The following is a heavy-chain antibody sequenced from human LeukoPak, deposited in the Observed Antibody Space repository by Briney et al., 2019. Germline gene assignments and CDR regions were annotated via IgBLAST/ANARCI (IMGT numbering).Heavy chain of an antibody. CDR2: INPNSGGT. CDR3: ARENLSAADFTMGRGAEDY. Sequence: GASVKVSCKASGYTFTGYYMHWVRQAPGQGLEWMGWINPNSGGTNYAQKFQGRVTMTRDTSISTAYMELSRLRSDDTAVYYCARENLSAADFTMGRGAEDYWGQGTLVTVSS. V-gene: IGHV1-2*02. CDR1: GYTFTGYY. D-gene: IGHD3-10*01. J-gene: IGHJ4*02.